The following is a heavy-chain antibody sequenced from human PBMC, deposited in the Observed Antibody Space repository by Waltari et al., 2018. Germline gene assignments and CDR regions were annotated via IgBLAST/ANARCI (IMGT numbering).Heavy chain of an antibody. Sequence: QLQLQESGPGLVKPSETLSLTCTVSGRSISSSSYYWGWIRQPPGKGLEWIGSIYYSGSTYYNPSLKSRVTISVDTSKNQFSLKLSSVTAADTAVYYCVGDSSGPDSFDYWGQGTLVTVSS. CDR2: IYYSGST. J-gene: IGHJ4*02. CDR3: VGDSSGPDSFDY. D-gene: IGHD3-22*01. V-gene: IGHV4-39*01. CDR1: GRSISSSSYY.